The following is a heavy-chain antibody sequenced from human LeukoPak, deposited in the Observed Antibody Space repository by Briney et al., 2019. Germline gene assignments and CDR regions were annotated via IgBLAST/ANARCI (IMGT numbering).Heavy chain of an antibody. V-gene: IGHV3-30*04. D-gene: IGHD3-3*01. Sequence: PGGSLRLSCAASGFTLSGYTMHWVRQAPGKGLEWMAIISYDGNNKYYADSVKGRFTISRDIAKITLYLQMNSLRAEDTAVYYCAKEMGTRVFWSGQNDAFDIWGQGTMVTVSS. CDR3: AKEMGTRVFWSGQNDAFDI. J-gene: IGHJ3*02. CDR2: ISYDGNNK. CDR1: GFTLSGYT.